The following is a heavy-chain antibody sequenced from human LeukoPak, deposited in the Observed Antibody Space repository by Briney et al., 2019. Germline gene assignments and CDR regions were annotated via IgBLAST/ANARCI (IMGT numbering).Heavy chain of an antibody. V-gene: IGHV1-8*01. CDR1: GYTFTSYD. Sequence: ASVKVSCKASGYTFTSYDINWVRQATGQELEWMGWMNPNSGNTGYAQKFQGRVTITRNTSISTAYMELSSLRSEDTAVYYCARLSSSWPLDVWGKGTTVTVSS. CDR3: ARLSSSWPLDV. J-gene: IGHJ6*04. CDR2: MNPNSGNT. D-gene: IGHD6-13*01.